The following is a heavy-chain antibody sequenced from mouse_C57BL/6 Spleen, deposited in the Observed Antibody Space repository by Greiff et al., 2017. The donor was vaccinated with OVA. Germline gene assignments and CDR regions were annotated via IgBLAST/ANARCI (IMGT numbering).Heavy chain of an antibody. CDR3: ASRDFDY. V-gene: IGHV5-17*01. D-gene: IGHD3-3*01. CDR2: ISSGSSTI. CDR1: GFTFSDYG. Sequence: EVMLVESGGGSVKPGGSLKLSCAASGFTFSDYGMHWVRQAPEKGLEWVAYISSGSSTINYADTVKGRFTISRDNAKNTLFLQMTSLMSEDTAMYYCASRDFDYWGQGTTLTVSS. J-gene: IGHJ2*01.